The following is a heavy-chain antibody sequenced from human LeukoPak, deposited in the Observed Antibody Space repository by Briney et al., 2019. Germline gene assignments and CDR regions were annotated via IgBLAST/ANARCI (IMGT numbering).Heavy chain of an antibody. V-gene: IGHV3-23*01. CDR2: IGNTET. CDR1: GFTFNTTA. J-gene: IGHJ4*02. Sequence: GGSLRLSCATSGFTFNTTAIGWVRQAPGKGLELGSTIGNTETFYADSVTGRFTISRDNSKNTVYLHMSSLRVEDTAVYYCAKDWIQFNRVFDCFDSWGQGTLVTVST. D-gene: IGHD2-21*01. CDR3: AKDWIQFNRVFDCFDS.